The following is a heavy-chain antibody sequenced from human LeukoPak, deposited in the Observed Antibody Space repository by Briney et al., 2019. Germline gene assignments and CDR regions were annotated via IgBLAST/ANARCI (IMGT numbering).Heavy chain of an antibody. Sequence: SGGSLRLSCAASGFTFSSSSMNWVRQAPGKGLEWVSYISSSSSTIYYADSVKGRFTISRDNAKNSLYLQMYSLRAEDTAVYYCARGGWLQSLPYYFDYWGQGALVTVSS. D-gene: IGHD5-24*01. V-gene: IGHV3-48*01. CDR3: ARGGWLQSLPYYFDY. J-gene: IGHJ4*02. CDR2: ISSSSSTI. CDR1: GFTFSSSS.